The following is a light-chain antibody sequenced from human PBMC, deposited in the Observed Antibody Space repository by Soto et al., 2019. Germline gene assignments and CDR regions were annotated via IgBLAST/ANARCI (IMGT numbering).Light chain of an antibody. J-gene: IGKJ2*01. CDR1: QSISSY. Sequence: DIQMTQSPSSLSASVGDRVTITCRASQSISSYLNWYQQNPGKAPKLLIYAASSLQSGVPSRFSGSGSWTDFTLTISSLQPEDFATYYCQQSYSTRYTFGQGTKLEIK. CDR2: AAS. V-gene: IGKV1-39*01. CDR3: QQSYSTRYT.